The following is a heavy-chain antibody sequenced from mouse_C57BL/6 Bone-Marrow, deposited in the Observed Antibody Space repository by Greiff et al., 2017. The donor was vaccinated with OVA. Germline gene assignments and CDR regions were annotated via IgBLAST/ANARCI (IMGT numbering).Heavy chain of an antibody. D-gene: IGHD1-1*01. V-gene: IGHV1-59*01. Sequence: QVQLQQPGAELVRPGPSVNLSCKASGYTFTSYWMHWVKQRPGQGLEWIGVIDPSDSYTNYNQTFKGKATLTVDTSSSTAYMQLSSLTSEDSAVYYCAKRPLNCYGSSYGVYYFDYWGQGTTLTVSS. J-gene: IGHJ2*01. CDR3: AKRPLNCYGSSYGVYYFDY. CDR2: IDPSDSYT. CDR1: GYTFTSYW.